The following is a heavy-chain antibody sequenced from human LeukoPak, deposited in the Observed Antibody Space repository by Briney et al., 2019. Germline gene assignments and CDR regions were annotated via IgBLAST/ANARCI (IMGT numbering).Heavy chain of an antibody. J-gene: IGHJ4*02. CDR1: GFTFSDFW. D-gene: IGHD6-19*01. Sequence: GESLRLSCATSGFTFSDFWMSWVRQAPGKGLEWVANIKQDGSEKYYVDSVKGRFTISRDNAKNSLYPQMNSLRAEDTAVYYCARESVAGRAPFDYWGQGTLVTVSS. V-gene: IGHV3-7*01. CDR3: ARESVAGRAPFDY. CDR2: IKQDGSEK.